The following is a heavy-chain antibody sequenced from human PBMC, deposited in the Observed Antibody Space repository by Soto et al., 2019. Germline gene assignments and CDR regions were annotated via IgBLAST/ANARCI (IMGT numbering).Heavy chain of an antibody. CDR3: AKRGGVVKSLIDY. D-gene: IGHD3-3*01. V-gene: IGHV3-23*01. Sequence: EVQLLESGGGLVQPGGSLRLSCAASDYTFSSYAFSWVRQAPGKGLEWVSAISSSGGSTYYADSVKGRFTISRDNSKNTLYLQMNSLRAEDTAVYYCAKRGGVVKSLIDYWGQGTLVTVSS. J-gene: IGHJ4*02. CDR1: DYTFSSYA. CDR2: ISSSGGST.